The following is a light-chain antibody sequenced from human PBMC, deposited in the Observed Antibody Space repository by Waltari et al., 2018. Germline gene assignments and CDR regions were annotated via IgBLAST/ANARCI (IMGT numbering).Light chain of an antibody. CDR2: GVT. V-gene: IGLV2-8*01. CDR1: NSDVGTYNY. CDR3: TSYGGVNVLGVL. Sequence: QSALTQPPSASGSPGQSVTISCAGTNSDVGTYNYVSWYQHHPGKAPKLLIYGVTERLPGVPVGFSGSKSGTTASLTVSGLQADDEADYYCTSYGGVNVLGVLFGGGTKLTVL. J-gene: IGLJ2*01.